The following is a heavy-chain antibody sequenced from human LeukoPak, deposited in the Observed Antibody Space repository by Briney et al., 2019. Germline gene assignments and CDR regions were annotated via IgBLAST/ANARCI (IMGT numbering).Heavy chain of an antibody. CDR3: ARWYCSRGTCYCLDY. CDR2: IYYNGRT. D-gene: IGHD2-2*01. V-gene: IGHV4-59*01. Sequence: SETLSLTCAVSGGSISSYYWSWIRQSPGRGLEYIGHIYYNGRTDYNPSLKSRVTISVDTSRNQFSLKLNSVTAADTAVYFCARWYCSRGTCYCLDYWGQGTLVTVSS. J-gene: IGHJ4*02. CDR1: GGSISSYY.